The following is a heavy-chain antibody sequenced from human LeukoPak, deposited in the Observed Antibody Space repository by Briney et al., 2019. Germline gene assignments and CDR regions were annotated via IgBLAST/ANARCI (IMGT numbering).Heavy chain of an antibody. J-gene: IGHJ3*01. CDR2: ISSGGGTT. CDR1: GFTFNKNA. V-gene: IGHV3-23*01. D-gene: IGHD2-2*01. CDR3: AKDRSSWPHDAFDV. Sequence: GGSLRLSCGASGFTFNKNAMSWVRQAPGKGLEWVSCISSGGGTTSYAQSVKGRFTISRDNSKNTVYLQMNGLRAEDTAVYYCAKDRSSWPHDAFDVWGQGTMVTVSA.